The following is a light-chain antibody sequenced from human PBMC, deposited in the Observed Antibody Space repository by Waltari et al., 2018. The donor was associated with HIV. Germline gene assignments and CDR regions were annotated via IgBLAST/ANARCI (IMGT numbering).Light chain of an antibody. CDR2: ENN. V-gene: IGLV1-40*01. Sequence: QSVLTPPPSVSGAPGQGVTISCPGSSSNIGAGYDVHWYRHLPGTAPKLLIHENNKRPSGVPDRFSGSRSGTSASLAISGLQADDEADYYCQSYDSTLSGPRVFGTGTKVTVL. J-gene: IGLJ1*01. CDR1: SSNIGAGYD. CDR3: QSYDSTLSGPRV.